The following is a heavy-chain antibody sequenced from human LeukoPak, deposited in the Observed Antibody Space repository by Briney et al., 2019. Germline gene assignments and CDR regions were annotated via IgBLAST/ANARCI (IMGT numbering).Heavy chain of an antibody. V-gene: IGHV3-23*01. Sequence: GGSLRLSCAASGFTFSSYAMSWVRQAPGKGLEWVSAISGSGGSTYYADSVKGRFTISRDNSKNTLYLQMNSLRAEDMALYYCAKDTSPYYYDSSGYLDYWGQGTLVTVSS. CDR2: ISGSGGST. D-gene: IGHD3-22*01. CDR3: AKDTSPYYYDSSGYLDY. J-gene: IGHJ4*02. CDR1: GFTFSSYA.